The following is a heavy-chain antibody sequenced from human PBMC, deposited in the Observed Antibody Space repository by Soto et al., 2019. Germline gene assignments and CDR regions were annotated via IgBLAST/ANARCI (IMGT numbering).Heavy chain of an antibody. J-gene: IGHJ4*02. V-gene: IGHV3-23*01. CDR1: GCTFSSYA. CDR3: AKYFFGDSLTYFDY. CDR2: IGGTGRST. Sequence: GGSLRLSCAASGCTFSSYAMSWVRQAPGKGLEWVSAIGGTGRSTYYADSVKGRFTISGDNSKNTVYLQLNSLRAEDTAIYYCAKYFFGDSLTYFDYWGQGTLVTVSS. D-gene: IGHD4-17*01.